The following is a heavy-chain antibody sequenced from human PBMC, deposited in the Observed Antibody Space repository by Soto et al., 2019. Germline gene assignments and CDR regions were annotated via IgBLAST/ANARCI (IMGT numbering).Heavy chain of an antibody. D-gene: IGHD6-13*01. Sequence: TLSLTCTVSGDSIRSSYWSWVRQPPGKGLEWIGYVHYSGATDSNPSLKSRVTISADTSKNQFSLKVVSVTPSDTAVYFCARDLSGGSSWYEFDSWGPGTLVTVSS. CDR1: GDSIRSSY. CDR2: VHYSGAT. V-gene: IGHV4-59*01. CDR3: ARDLSGGSSWYEFDS. J-gene: IGHJ4*02.